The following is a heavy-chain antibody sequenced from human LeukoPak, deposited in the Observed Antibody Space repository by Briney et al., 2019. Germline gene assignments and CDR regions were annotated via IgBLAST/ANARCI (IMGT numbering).Heavy chain of an antibody. J-gene: IGHJ4*02. CDR3: AHRGESAVARGYFDY. CDR2: IYWDDDK. D-gene: IGHD6-19*01. CDR1: GFSLSTTGVG. Sequence: ESGPTLVKPTQTLTLTCSFSGFSLSTTGVGVGWIRQPPGEALEWLALIYWDDDKRYSPSLKSRLTITKVTSKNQVVLTLTNLDPVDTATYYCAHRGESAVARGYFDYWGQGTLVTVSS. V-gene: IGHV2-5*02.